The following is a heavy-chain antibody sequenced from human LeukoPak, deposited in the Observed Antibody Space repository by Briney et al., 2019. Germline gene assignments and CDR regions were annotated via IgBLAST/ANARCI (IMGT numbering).Heavy chain of an antibody. J-gene: IGHJ5*02. Sequence: GGSLRLSCVASGFTFSNYWMSWVRQAPGKGLEWVANIKQDGSGKYFVDSVKGRFTISRDNVENSLYLQMNSLRAEDTAVYYCVRGSSGTAVRGVSWAWFDPWGQGTLVTVSS. D-gene: IGHD3-10*01. CDR3: VRGSSGTAVRGVSWAWFDP. CDR1: GFTFSNYW. CDR2: IKQDGSGK. V-gene: IGHV3-7*05.